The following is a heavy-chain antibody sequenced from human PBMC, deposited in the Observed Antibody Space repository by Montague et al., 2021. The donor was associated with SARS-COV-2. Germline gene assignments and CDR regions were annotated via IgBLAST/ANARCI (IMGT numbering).Heavy chain of an antibody. D-gene: IGHD2-2*01. CDR1: GGSISRYY. J-gene: IGHJ3*02. CDR3: ARRALGYCSSTSCETAFDI. V-gene: IGHV4-59*08. Sequence: SETLSLTCTVSGGSISRYYCSWTPQPPGTGLDWVGYIYYSRSNNYNPSLKSRVPISIDTSKNQFSLNLSSVTAADTAVYYCARRALGYCSSTSCETAFDIWGQGTMVTVSS. CDR2: IYYSRSN.